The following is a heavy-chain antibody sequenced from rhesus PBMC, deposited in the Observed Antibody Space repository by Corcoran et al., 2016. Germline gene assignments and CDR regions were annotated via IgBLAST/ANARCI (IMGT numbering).Heavy chain of an antibody. CDR2: ISPYNGNK. Sequence: QMQPVQYGAEIKQPGASVKLSCRASGYTFPSSQIHWVRQTPGQGLEWVVRISPYNGNKGNAQRFQGRVALTSDTSTGTCYMELSSLKSEDTAVYYCATETSSSEYLEFWGQGALVTVSS. CDR3: ATETSSSEYLEF. V-gene: IGHV1-180*01. CDR1: GYTFPSSQ. J-gene: IGHJ1*01.